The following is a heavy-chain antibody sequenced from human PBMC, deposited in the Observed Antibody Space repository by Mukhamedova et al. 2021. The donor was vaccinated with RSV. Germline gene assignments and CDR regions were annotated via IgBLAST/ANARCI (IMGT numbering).Heavy chain of an antibody. V-gene: IGHV3-23*01. J-gene: IGHJ5*02. Sequence: GEGLEWVSFISGGGGRAFYADSVKGRFTISRDTSKNTLYLQMNSLRAEDTAVYYCARDGGRQPPWLDAWGQGILVTVSS. CDR3: ARDGGRQPPWLDA. CDR2: ISGGGGRA. D-gene: IGHD3-16*01.